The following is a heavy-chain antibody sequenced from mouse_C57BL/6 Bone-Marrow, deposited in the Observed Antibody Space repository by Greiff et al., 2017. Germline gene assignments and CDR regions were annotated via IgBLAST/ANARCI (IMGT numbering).Heavy chain of an antibody. CDR1: GFTFSDYG. Sequence: EVQLVESGGGLVKPGGSLKLSCAASGFTFSDYGMHWVRQAPEKGLEWVAYISSGSSTIYYADTVKGRFTISRDNAKNTLFLQMTSLRSEDTAMYYCARCGRRTPYDLDDWGQATSVT. V-gene: IGHV5-17*01. D-gene: IGHD2-3*01. J-gene: IGHJ4*01. CDR3: ARCGRRTPYDLDD. CDR2: ISSGSSTI.